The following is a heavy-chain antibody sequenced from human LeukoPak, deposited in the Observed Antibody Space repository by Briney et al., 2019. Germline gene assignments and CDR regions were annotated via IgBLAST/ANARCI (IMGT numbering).Heavy chain of an antibody. J-gene: IGHJ4*02. D-gene: IGHD3-3*01. CDR1: GFTVNDTH. Sequence: GGSLRLSCTASGFTVNDTHMSWVRQAPGKGLEWVSAMYTGGTTYYAASVKSRFTISRDNSKNNLYLHMNNLSAADTAVYYCAKEDVPFAGGLASWRQGNLDSVSS. CDR2: MYTGGTT. CDR3: AKEDVPFAGGLAS. V-gene: IGHV3-53*01.